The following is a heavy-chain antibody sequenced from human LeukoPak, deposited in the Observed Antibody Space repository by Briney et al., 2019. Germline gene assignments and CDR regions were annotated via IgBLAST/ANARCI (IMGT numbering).Heavy chain of an antibody. V-gene: IGHV4-34*01. CDR1: GGSFSGYY. CDR2: INHSGST. J-gene: IGHJ6*03. D-gene: IGHD2-2*01. CDR3: ARAPPGWPAAMGYYYYYMDV. Sequence: SETLSLTCAVYGGSFSGYYWSWIRQPPGKGLEWIGEINHSGSTNYNPSLKSRVTISVDTSKNQFSLKLSSVTAADTAVYYCARAPPGWPAAMGYYYYYMDVWGKGTTVTVSS.